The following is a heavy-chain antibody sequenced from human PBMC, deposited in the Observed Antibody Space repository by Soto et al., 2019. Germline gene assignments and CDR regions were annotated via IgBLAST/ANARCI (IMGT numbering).Heavy chain of an antibody. Sequence: SVKVSCKASGGTFSSYAISWVRQAPGQGLEWMGGIIPIFGTANYAQKFQGRVTITADKSTSTAYMELSSLRSEDTAVYYCATGLASFVPYYYYGMDVWGQGTTVTVSS. CDR2: IIPIFGTA. D-gene: IGHD2-21*01. V-gene: IGHV1-69*06. CDR1: GGTFSSYA. CDR3: ATGLASFVPYYYYGMDV. J-gene: IGHJ6*02.